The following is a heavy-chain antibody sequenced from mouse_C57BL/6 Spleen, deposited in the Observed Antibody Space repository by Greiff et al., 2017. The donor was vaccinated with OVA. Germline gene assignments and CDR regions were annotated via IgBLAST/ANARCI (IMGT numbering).Heavy chain of an antibody. J-gene: IGHJ2*01. D-gene: IGHD4-1*01. Sequence: VQLQQSGPGLVKPSQSLSLTCSVTGYSITSGYYWNWIRQFPGNKLEWMGYISYDGSDNYNPSLKNRISITRDTSKNQFFLKLNSVTTEDTATYYCALTGHFDYWGQGTTLTVSS. CDR1: GYSITSGYY. CDR3: ALTGHFDY. V-gene: IGHV3-6*01. CDR2: ISYDGSD.